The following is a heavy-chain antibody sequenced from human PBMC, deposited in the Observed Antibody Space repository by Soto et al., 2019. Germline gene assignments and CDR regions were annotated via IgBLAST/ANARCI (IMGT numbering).Heavy chain of an antibody. Sequence: GASVKVSCKASGYTFTSYYMHWVRQAPGQGLEWMGIINPSGGSTSYAQKFQGRVTMTRDTSTSTVYMELSSLRSEDTAVYYCATLTVAGQSPDAFDIWGQGTMVTVSS. CDR2: INPSGGST. J-gene: IGHJ3*02. CDR3: ATLTVAGQSPDAFDI. CDR1: GYTFTSYY. D-gene: IGHD6-19*01. V-gene: IGHV1-46*01.